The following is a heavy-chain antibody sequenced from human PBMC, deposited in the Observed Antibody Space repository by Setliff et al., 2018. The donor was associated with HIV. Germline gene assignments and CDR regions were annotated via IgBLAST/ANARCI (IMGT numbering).Heavy chain of an antibody. D-gene: IGHD5-18*01. J-gene: IGHJ4*02. CDR1: GYTFTNYY. V-gene: IGHV1-2*02. CDR3: ARTLPQYTNLFDY. Sequence: ASVKVSCKASGYTFTNYYMHWVRQAPGQGLEWMGWINPNSGGTNYAQKFQGRVTMTRDTYISTAYMELSRLRSDDTAVYYCARTLPQYTNLFDYWGQGTLVTVSS. CDR2: INPNSGGT.